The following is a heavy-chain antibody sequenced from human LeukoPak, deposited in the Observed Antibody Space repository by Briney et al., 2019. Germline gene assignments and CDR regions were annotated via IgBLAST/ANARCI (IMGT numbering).Heavy chain of an antibody. V-gene: IGHV4-59*08. CDR1: GGSISGYY. Sequence: SETLSLTCTVFGGSISGYYWRWLRQPPGKGLEWIAYMYYSGGDTDYNPSLNSRVAISVDTSTNQVSLKLRSVTAADTAVYYCARGHYGFDPWGQGILVTVSS. CDR2: MYYSGGDT. D-gene: IGHD3-16*01. J-gene: IGHJ5*02. CDR3: ARGHYGFDP.